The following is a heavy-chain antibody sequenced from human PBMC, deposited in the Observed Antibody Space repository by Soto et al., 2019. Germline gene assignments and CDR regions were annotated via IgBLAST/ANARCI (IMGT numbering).Heavy chain of an antibody. CDR1: GGSISSSSYF. CDR2: IYYSGST. CDR3: ARDKITGLFDY. D-gene: IGHD2-8*02. Sequence: SETLSLTCSVSGGSISSSSYFWGWIRQPPGKGLEWIGSIYYSGSTYYNPSLKSRVTISVDTSKNQFSLKLSSVTAADTAVYYCARDKITGLFDYWGQGTQVTVSS. V-gene: IGHV4-39*07. J-gene: IGHJ4*02.